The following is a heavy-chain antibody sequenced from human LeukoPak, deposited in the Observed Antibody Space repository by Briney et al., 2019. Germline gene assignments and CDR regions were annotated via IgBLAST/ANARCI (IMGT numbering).Heavy chain of an antibody. CDR1: GYTFTSYG. Sequence: GASVKVSCKASGYTFTSYGISWVRQAPGQGLEWMGWISAYNGNTNYAQKLQGRVTMTTDTSTSTAYMELRSLRSDDTAVYYCARAVDTAMGFYYYYMDVWGKGTTVTVSS. CDR3: ARAVDTAMGFYYYYMDV. J-gene: IGHJ6*03. V-gene: IGHV1-18*01. D-gene: IGHD5-18*01. CDR2: ISAYNGNT.